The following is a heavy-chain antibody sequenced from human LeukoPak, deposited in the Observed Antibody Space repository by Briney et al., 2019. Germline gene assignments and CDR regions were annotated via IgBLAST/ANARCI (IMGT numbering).Heavy chain of an antibody. Sequence: ASVKVSCKASGYTFTSYGISWVRQAPGQGLEWMGWISAYNGNTSYAQKLQGRVTMTTDTSTSTAYMELRSLRSDDTAVYYCARDYYDSSGYYQTFDAFDIWGQGTMVTVSS. V-gene: IGHV1-18*01. CDR2: ISAYNGNT. CDR3: ARDYYDSSGYYQTFDAFDI. CDR1: GYTFTSYG. D-gene: IGHD3-22*01. J-gene: IGHJ3*02.